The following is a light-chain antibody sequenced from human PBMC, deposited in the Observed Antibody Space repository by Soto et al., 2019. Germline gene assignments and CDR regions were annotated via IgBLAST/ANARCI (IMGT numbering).Light chain of an antibody. V-gene: IGKV1-5*03. Sequence: DIQMTQSPSTLSASVGDRVTIACRASQSISDWLAWYQQKPGQAPKFLLYGASNLANGVPLPFSGSGSAAESTPTISSLQPEACVTYDCQHYDSYPSTFGQGTKVEVK. CDR3: QHYDSYPST. CDR1: QSISDW. CDR2: GAS. J-gene: IGKJ1*01.